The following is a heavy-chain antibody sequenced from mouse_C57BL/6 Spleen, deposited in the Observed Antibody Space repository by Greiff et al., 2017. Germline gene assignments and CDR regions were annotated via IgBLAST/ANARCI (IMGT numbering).Heavy chain of an antibody. CDR3: ARLCIGDYGPENFDY. D-gene: IGHD1-1*01. Sequence: QVQLKQPGAELVKPGASVKLSCKASGYTFTSYWMHWVKQRPGQGLEWIGMIHPNSGSTNYNEKFKSKATLTVDKSSSTAYMQLSSLTSEDSAVYYCARLCIGDYGPENFDYWGQGTTLTVSS. CDR2: IHPNSGST. J-gene: IGHJ2*01. V-gene: IGHV1-64*01. CDR1: GYTFTSYW.